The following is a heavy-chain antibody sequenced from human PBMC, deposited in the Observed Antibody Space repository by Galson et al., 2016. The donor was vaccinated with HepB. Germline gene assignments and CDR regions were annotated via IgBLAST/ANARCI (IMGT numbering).Heavy chain of an antibody. D-gene: IGHD4-17*01. CDR1: ATTFSNFA. CDR2: VIPMFGTA. J-gene: IGHJ6*02. Sequence: SVKVSCKASATTFSNFAICWMRQAPGQGLEWMGAVIPMFGTANYAQTFQGRVTIIAGESTSTAYMELSTLRFEDTAVYYCARIRTLSYGDSGELDYYGMDVWGQGTTVTVSS. CDR3: ARIRTLSYGDSGELDYYGMDV. V-gene: IGHV1-69*13.